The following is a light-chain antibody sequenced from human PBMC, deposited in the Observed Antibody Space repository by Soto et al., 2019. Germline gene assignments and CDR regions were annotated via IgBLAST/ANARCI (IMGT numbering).Light chain of an antibody. CDR2: DVR. Sequence: QSALTQPRSVSGSPGQSVTISCTGTSSDVGGYNYVSWYQQHPGKAPKLMIYDVRKRPSGVPDRFSGSKSGNTAALTISGLQAEDEADYYCCSYAGSYTYVFGTETKLTVL. CDR1: SSDVGGYNY. CDR3: CSYAGSYTYV. J-gene: IGLJ1*01. V-gene: IGLV2-11*01.